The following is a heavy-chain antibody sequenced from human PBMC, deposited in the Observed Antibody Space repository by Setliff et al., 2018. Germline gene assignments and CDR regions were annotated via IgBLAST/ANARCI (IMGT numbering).Heavy chain of an antibody. J-gene: IGHJ4*02. CDR3: ARELSSSWSDY. V-gene: IGHV3-30-3*01. Sequence: LSLTCAVSGFTFSNYAMHWVRQAPGKGLEWVTSISYDGSDTYYAASVKGRFTVSRDNSKNTLFLQMNSLRPDDTAVYYCARELSSSWSDYWGQGTLVTVSS. D-gene: IGHD6-13*01. CDR1: GFTFSNYA. CDR2: ISYDGSDT.